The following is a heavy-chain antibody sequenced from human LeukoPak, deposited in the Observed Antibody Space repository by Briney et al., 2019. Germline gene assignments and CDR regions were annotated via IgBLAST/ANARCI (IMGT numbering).Heavy chain of an antibody. J-gene: IGHJ4*02. Sequence: GGSLRLSCAASGFTFSSYAMSWVRQAPGKGLEWVSAISGSGGSTYYADSVKGRFTISRDNSKNTLYLKMSSLRAEDTAVYYCETSGYSYGVFDYWGQGTLVTVSS. CDR3: ETSGYSYGVFDY. CDR1: GFTFSSYA. V-gene: IGHV3-23*01. D-gene: IGHD5-18*01. CDR2: ISGSGGST.